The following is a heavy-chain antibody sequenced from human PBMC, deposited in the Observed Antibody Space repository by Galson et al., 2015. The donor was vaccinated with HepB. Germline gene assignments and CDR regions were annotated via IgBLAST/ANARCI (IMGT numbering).Heavy chain of an antibody. Sequence: SVKVSCKASGYSFTNYVIHWVCQAPGQRLEWMGWINAGNGHTRYSQKFQGRVTMTRDTSASTAYLELSSLTSEDTAVYFCAREASVPAAGRGYFQLWGQGTLVTVSS. CDR3: AREASVPAAGRGYFQL. CDR1: GYSFTNYV. J-gene: IGHJ1*01. CDR2: INAGNGHT. V-gene: IGHV1-3*01. D-gene: IGHD6-19*01.